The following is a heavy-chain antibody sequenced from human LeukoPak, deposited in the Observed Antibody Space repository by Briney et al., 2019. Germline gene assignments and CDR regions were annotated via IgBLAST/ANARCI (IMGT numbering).Heavy chain of an antibody. V-gene: IGHV1-18*01. CDR2: ISRYTGNT. D-gene: IGHD3-22*01. J-gene: IGHJ4*02. CDR3: ATGLGGITMIRVDY. Sequence: GAAVKVSCKASGYTFINYGISWVRQAPGQGLEWMGWISRYTGNTNYALQLQGRVTMTTDTSTSTAYMELRSLRSDDTAVYYCATGLGGITMIRVDYWGQGTLVTVSS. CDR1: GYTFINYG.